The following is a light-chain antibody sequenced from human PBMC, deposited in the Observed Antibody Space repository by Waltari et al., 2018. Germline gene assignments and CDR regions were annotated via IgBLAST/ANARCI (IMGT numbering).Light chain of an antibody. V-gene: IGLV1-44*01. CDR2: GNN. J-gene: IGLJ3*02. Sequence: QSVLTQPPSASGTPGQRVTISCSGSSSHIGSTTVNWYQQLPGTAPKLLINGNNERASGVHDRCQGANSGPYASRASSGLKDEDEADDYCAALEDGRSGPVFGGGTKLSVL. CDR1: SSHIGSTT. CDR3: AALEDGRSGPV.